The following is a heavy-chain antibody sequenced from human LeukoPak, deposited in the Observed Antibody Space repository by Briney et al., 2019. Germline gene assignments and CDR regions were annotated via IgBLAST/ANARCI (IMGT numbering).Heavy chain of an antibody. J-gene: IGHJ4*02. CDR1: GGSISSSSYY. D-gene: IGHD5-18*01. CDR2: IYYSGST. Sequence: SETLSLTCTVSGGSISSSSYYWGWIRQPPGKGLEWIGSIYYSGSTYYNPSLKSRVTISVDTSKNQFSLKLSSVTAADTAVYYCASRGYSYGYGYWGQGTLVTVSS. CDR3: ASRGYSYGYGY. V-gene: IGHV4-39*07.